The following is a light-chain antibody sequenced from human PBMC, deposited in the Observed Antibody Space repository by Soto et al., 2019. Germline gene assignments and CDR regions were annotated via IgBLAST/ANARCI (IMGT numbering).Light chain of an antibody. J-gene: IGKJ4*01. CDR2: DAS. CDR3: QQYDRSPLT. Sequence: ELVLTQSPATLSLFPGERATLSCRASQSVGSSDLAWYQQKPGQAPRLLIYDASSRAAGIPDRFSGSGSGTDFTLTISGLEPDDFAVYYCQQYDRSPLTFGGGTKVDIK. CDR1: QSVGSSD. V-gene: IGKV3-20*01.